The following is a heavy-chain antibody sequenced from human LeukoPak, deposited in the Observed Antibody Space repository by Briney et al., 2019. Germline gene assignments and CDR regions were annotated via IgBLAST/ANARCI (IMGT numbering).Heavy chain of an antibody. CDR1: GFTFSDYY. CDR2: ISSSGSTI. Sequence: PGGSLRLSCAASGFTFSDYYMSWIRQAPGKGLEWVSYISSSGSTIYYADSVKGRFTISRDNAKNSLYLQMNSLRAEDTAVYYCARVRLEYGYNSHYYYYYYMDVWGKGTTVTISS. V-gene: IGHV3-11*01. CDR3: ARVRLEYGYNSHYYYYYYMDV. J-gene: IGHJ6*03. D-gene: IGHD5-24*01.